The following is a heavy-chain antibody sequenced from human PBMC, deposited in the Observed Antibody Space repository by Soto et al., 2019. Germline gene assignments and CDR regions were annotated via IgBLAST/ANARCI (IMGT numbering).Heavy chain of an antibody. Sequence: QVQLQQRGAGLLRPSETLSLTCTVFGGSFSGFYWSWVRQPPGKGLEWIGEINHSETTNYNPSLKSRVTMSVDWSKSQFSLNLTSVTAADTAVYYCARSPLYCGTTSRYCYYYHGMDVWGQGTTVTVSS. CDR2: INHSETT. D-gene: IGHD2-21*01. V-gene: IGHV4-34*01. CDR3: ARSPLYCGTTSRYCYYYHGMDV. J-gene: IGHJ6*02. CDR1: GGSFSGFY.